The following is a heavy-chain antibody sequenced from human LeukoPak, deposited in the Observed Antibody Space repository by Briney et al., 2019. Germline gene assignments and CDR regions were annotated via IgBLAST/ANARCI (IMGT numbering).Heavy chain of an antibody. CDR2: IYYSGST. D-gene: IGHD2-21*01. CDR1: GGSISSSSYY. J-gene: IGHJ3*02. Sequence: SETLSLTCTVSGGSISSSSYYWGWIRQPPGKGLEWIGSIYYSGSTYYNPSLKSRVTISVDTSKNQFSLKLSSVTAADTAVYYCARSYCGGDCYLGKPDDAFDIWGQGTMVTVSS. CDR3: ARSYCGGDCYLGKPDDAFDI. V-gene: IGHV4-39*01.